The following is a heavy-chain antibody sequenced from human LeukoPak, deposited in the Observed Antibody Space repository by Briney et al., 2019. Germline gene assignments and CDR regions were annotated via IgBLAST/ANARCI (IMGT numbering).Heavy chain of an antibody. CDR3: ARNAIRITIFGVVMKPNNWFDP. V-gene: IGHV4-34*01. Sequence: SETLSLTCAVYGGSFSGYYWSWIRQPPGKGLEWIGEINHSGSTNYNPSLKSRVTISVDTSKTQFSLKLSSVTAADTAVYYCARNAIRITIFGVVMKPNNWFDPWGQGTLVTVSS. D-gene: IGHD3-3*01. J-gene: IGHJ5*02. CDR2: INHSGST. CDR1: GGSFSGYY.